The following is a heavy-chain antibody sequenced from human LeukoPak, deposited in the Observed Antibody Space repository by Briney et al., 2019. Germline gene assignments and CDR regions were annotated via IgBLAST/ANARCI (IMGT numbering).Heavy chain of an antibody. Sequence: SETLSLTCAVSGGSISSSNWWSWVRQPPGKGLEWIGEIYHSGSTNYNPSLKSRVTISVDTSKNQFSLKLSSVTAADTAVYYCARVGYGDYLVDYWGQGTLVTVSS. V-gene: IGHV4-4*02. CDR1: GGSISSSNW. D-gene: IGHD4-17*01. CDR3: ARVGYGDYLVDY. J-gene: IGHJ4*02. CDR2: IYHSGST.